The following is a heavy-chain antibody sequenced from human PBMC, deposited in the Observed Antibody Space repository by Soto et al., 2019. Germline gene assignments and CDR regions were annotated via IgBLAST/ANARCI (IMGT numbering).Heavy chain of an antibody. CDR3: ARRSSPNIVRAFSAFDN. Sequence: PGESRKISCKASGYSFSIHWISWVRQMPGKGLEWMGRIDPSDTYTDYSPSFRGHVTISADSSTSTAYLQWNNLKASDTAMYYCARRSSPNIVRAFSAFDNWGQGTVVTVSS. J-gene: IGHJ3*02. D-gene: IGHD1-26*01. CDR1: GYSFSIHW. V-gene: IGHV5-10-1*01. CDR2: IDPSDTYT.